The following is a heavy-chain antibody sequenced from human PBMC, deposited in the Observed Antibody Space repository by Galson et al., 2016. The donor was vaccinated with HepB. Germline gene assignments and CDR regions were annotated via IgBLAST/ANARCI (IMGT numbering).Heavy chain of an antibody. V-gene: IGHV4-4*02. D-gene: IGHD2-8*01. J-gene: IGHJ4*02. CDR2: IFHDGPT. CDR1: GGSIRSSNW. Sequence: SETLSLTCVVSGGSIRSSNWWSWVRQTPGKGLEWIGQIFHDGPTDYNPSLKSRITISMDKSENQFSLKLNSVTAADTAVYYCASAPSYCTNGVCYELGGFDNWGQGTLVTVSS. CDR3: ASAPSYCTNGVCYELGGFDN.